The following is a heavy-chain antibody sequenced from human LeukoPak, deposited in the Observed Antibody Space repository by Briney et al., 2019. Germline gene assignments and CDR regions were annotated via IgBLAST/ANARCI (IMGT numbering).Heavy chain of an antibody. CDR3: ARHRPGERRFDP. CDR2: IYYSGST. J-gene: IGHJ5*02. Sequence: TSETLSLTCTVSGGSISSRSHYWGWIRQPPGKGLEWLGSIYYSGSTSYNPSLKRRVTISVDTSKNLFSLKFTSVTAADTAVYYCARHRPGERRFDPWGQGTLVTVSS. CDR1: GGSISSRSHY. D-gene: IGHD3-16*01. V-gene: IGHV4-39*01.